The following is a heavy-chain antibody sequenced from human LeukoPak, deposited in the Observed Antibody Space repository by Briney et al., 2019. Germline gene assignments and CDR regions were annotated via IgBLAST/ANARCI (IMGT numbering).Heavy chain of an antibody. Sequence: SETLSLTCAVYGGSFSGYYWSWIRQPPGKGLEWIGEINHSGSTNYNPSLKSRVTISVDTSKNQFSLKLSSVTAADTAVYYCARGLEKALGGWFDPWGQGTLVTVSS. CDR2: INHSGST. CDR1: GGSFSGYY. CDR3: ARGLEKALGGWFDP. V-gene: IGHV4-34*01. J-gene: IGHJ5*02. D-gene: IGHD3-16*01.